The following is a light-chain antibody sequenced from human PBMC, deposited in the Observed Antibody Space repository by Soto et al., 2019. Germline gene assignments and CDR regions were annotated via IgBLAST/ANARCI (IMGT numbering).Light chain of an antibody. J-gene: IGLJ1*01. CDR1: SGHSNYA. CDR3: QTWFTGTPYV. V-gene: IGLV4-69*01. CDR2: LTDDGSH. Sequence: QLVLTQSPSASASLGASVKLTCTLSSGHSNYAIAWHQHQAEKGPRFLMTLTDDGSHIKWDGIPDRFSGSSSGAERYLTISSLQSEDEADYYCQTWFTGTPYVFGNGTKLTVL.